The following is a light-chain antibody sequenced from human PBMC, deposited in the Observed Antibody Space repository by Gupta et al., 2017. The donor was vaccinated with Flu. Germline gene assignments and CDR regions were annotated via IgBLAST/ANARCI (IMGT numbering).Light chain of an antibody. J-gene: IGLJ3*02. CDR3: ATSDNSLHGWV. Sequence: RVPISCSGSSSNIGRYPLNWYQQFPGTAPKRLCQCNDQRPSGVPDRFSGSKSGTSASLAISGLQSEDETDYYCATSDNSLHGWVFGGGTKLTVL. CDR1: SSNIGRYP. CDR2: CND. V-gene: IGLV1-44*01.